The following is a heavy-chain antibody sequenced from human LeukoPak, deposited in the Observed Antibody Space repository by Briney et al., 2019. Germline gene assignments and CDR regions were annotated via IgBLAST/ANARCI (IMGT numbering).Heavy chain of an antibody. CDR1: GGSFSGYY. D-gene: IGHD4-17*01. J-gene: IGHJ4*02. CDR3: ARERAVGGDYGLRPWYYFDY. Sequence: SETLSLTCAVYGGSFSGYYWSWIRQPPGKGLEWIGEINHSGSTNYNPSLKSRVTISVDTSKNQFSLKLSSVTAADTAVYYCARERAVGGDYGLRPWYYFDYWGQGTLVTVSS. V-gene: IGHV4-34*01. CDR2: INHSGST.